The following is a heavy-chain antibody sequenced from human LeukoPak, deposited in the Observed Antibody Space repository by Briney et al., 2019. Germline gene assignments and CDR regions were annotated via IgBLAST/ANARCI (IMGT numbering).Heavy chain of an antibody. V-gene: IGHV1-46*01. CDR3: ARGSSGWLFDY. Sequence: ASVKVSCKASGYTFTSYYMHWVRQAPGQGLEWMGIINPSGGSTSYAQKFQGRVTITRDTSASTAYMELSSLRSEDTAVYYCARGSSGWLFDYWGQGTLVTVSS. J-gene: IGHJ4*02. CDR1: GYTFTSYY. CDR2: INPSGGST. D-gene: IGHD6-19*01.